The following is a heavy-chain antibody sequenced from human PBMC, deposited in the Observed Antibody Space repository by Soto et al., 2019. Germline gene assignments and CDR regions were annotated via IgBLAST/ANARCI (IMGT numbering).Heavy chain of an antibody. CDR3: ARAVVVAASIY. V-gene: IGHV1-46*01. D-gene: IGHD2-15*01. J-gene: IGHJ4*02. CDR1: GYTFTSYY. CDR2: INPSGGST. Sequence: ASVKVFCKASGYTFTSYYMHWVRQAPGQGLEWMGIINPSGGSTSYAQKFQGRVTMTRDTSTSTVYMELSSLRSEDTAGYYCARAVVVAASIYWGQGTLVTVSS.